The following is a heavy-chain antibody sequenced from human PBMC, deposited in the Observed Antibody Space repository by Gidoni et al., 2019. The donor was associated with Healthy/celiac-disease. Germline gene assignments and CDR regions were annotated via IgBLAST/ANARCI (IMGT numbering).Heavy chain of an antibody. CDR1: GCSISSGGYY. D-gene: IGHD2-2*02. Sequence: QVQLQESGPGLVKPSQTLSLTCTVSGCSISSGGYYWSWIRQHPGKGLEWIGYIYYSGSTYYNPSLKSRVTISVDTSKNQFSLKLSSVTAADTAVYYCARGPSIVVVPAAIRPYYYYYYMDVWGKGTTVTVSS. CDR2: IYYSGST. CDR3: ARGPSIVVVPAAIRPYYYYYYMDV. J-gene: IGHJ6*03. V-gene: IGHV4-31*03.